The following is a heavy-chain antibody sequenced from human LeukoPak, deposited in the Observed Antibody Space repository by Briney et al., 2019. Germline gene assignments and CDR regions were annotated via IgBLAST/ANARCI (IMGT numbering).Heavy chain of an antibody. D-gene: IGHD2/OR15-2a*01. V-gene: IGHV3-30*04. CDR1: GFTFSTSA. CDR2: ISSDGSDT. J-gene: IGHJ4*02. CDR3: ARDRCTSTTCNLFDY. Sequence: GRSLRLSCAASGFTFSTSAKHWVRQAPGKGLEWVAVISSDGSDTNYADSVKGRFTISRDNSKNTLYLEMNSLRSEDTAVYYCARDRCTSTTCNLFDYWGQGTLVIVSS.